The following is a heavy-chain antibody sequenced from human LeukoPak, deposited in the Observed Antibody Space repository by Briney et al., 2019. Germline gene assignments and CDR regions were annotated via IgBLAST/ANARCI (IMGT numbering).Heavy chain of an antibody. V-gene: IGHV3-74*03. D-gene: IGHD4-17*01. CDR2: IHGDGTNT. CDR3: ARGYGDYVAYFDY. CDR1: GFTFSSYW. Sequence: GRSLRLSCAGSGFTFSSYWMHWVRQAPGKGLVWVSRIHGDGTNTKYANSVKGRFTISRDNAKNTLYLQMNSLRAEDTAVYYCARGYGDYVAYFDYWGQGTLVTVSS. J-gene: IGHJ4*02.